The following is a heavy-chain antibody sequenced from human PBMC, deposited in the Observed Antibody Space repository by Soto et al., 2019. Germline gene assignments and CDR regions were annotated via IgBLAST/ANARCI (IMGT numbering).Heavy chain of an antibody. V-gene: IGHV1-46*01. D-gene: IGHD2-8*01. Sequence: QVQLVQSGAEVKKPGASVKVSCKASGYTFTGYYMHWVRQAPGQGLEWMGIINPSGGSTSYAQKCQGRVTMTRDTSTSTVYMELSSLRSEDTAVYYCARQARYCTNGVCSAYGMDVWGQGTTVTVSS. J-gene: IGHJ6*02. CDR2: INPSGGST. CDR3: ARQARYCTNGVCSAYGMDV. CDR1: GYTFTGYY.